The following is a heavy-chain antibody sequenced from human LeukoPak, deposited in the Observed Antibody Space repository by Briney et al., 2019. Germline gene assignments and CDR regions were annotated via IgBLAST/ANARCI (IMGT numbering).Heavy chain of an antibody. CDR2: ISGSGNST. CDR1: GFTLRRYA. CDR3: ARGPYCSGGTCYSLGEFDP. Sequence: GGSLRLSCAASGFTLRRYAMSWVRQAPGKGLEWVSGISGSGNSTYFADSVKGRFTISRDNSKNTLYLQMNSLRAEDTAVFYCARGPYCSGGTCYSLGEFDPWGQGTLVTVSS. D-gene: IGHD2-15*01. V-gene: IGHV3-23*01. J-gene: IGHJ5*02.